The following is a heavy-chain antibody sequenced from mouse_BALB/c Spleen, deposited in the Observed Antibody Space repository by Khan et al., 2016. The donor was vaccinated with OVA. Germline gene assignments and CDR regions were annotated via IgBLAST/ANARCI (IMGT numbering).Heavy chain of an antibody. CDR2: IAPGCGGT. CDR3: ACSYDCGSSLSAMDY. Sequence: DLVKPGASVKLSCKASGYTFTSYWINWVKQRPGQGLEWIGRIAPGCGGTNYNEIFKGKATLTVDTSSSPAYMQLRSLSSEDSAVSFGACSYDCGSSLSAMDYWGQGTSVTVSS. J-gene: IGHJ4*01. CDR1: GYTFTSYW. D-gene: IGHD1-1*01. V-gene: IGHV1S41*01.